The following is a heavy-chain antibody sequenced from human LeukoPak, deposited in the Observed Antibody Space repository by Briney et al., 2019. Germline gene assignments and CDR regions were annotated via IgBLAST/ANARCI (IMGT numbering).Heavy chain of an antibody. CDR3: AKNGAISSYHYMDV. CDR1: GFSFSNYA. V-gene: IGHV3-23*01. CDR2: ISGIGGII. D-gene: IGHD2-8*01. J-gene: IGHJ6*03. Sequence: GGSLILSCEASGFSFSNYAMSWVRQAPGKGLEWVSTISGIGGIIHYADSVKGRFTVSRDNSKNTLYVQMNSLRAEDTAVYYCAKNGAISSYHYMDVWGKGTTVTVSS.